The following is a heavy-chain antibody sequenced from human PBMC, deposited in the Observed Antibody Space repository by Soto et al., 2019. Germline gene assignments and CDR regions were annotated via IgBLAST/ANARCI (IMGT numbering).Heavy chain of an antibody. Sequence: EVQLLESGGGLVQPGGSLRLSCAAPGFTFSNYAMNWVRQAPGKGLEWVSVISGSGCSPYYADSVKGRFTISRDNSKNTLYLQMNSLRGEDTAVYYCARRSSGWYFDYWGQGTLVTVSS. D-gene: IGHD6-19*01. CDR1: GFTFSNYA. V-gene: IGHV3-23*01. J-gene: IGHJ4*02. CDR3: ARRSSGWYFDY. CDR2: ISGSGCSP.